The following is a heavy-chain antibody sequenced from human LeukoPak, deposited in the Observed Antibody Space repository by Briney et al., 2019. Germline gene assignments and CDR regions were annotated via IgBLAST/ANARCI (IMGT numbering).Heavy chain of an antibody. Sequence: GASVKVSCKASGYTFTSYAMNWVRQAPGQGLEWMGWINTNTGNPTYAQGFTGRFVFSLDTSVSTAYPQISSLKAEDTAVYYCARVRRIAAAGTNNWFDPWGQGTLVTVSS. CDR3: ARVRRIAAAGTNNWFDP. V-gene: IGHV7-4-1*02. J-gene: IGHJ5*02. CDR1: GYTFTSYA. CDR2: INTNTGNP. D-gene: IGHD6-13*01.